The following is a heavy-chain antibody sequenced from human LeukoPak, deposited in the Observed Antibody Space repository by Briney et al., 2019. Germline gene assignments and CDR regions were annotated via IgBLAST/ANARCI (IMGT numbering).Heavy chain of an antibody. D-gene: IGHD4-17*01. CDR3: ARCGDYNDWYFDL. V-gene: IGHV1-18*01. J-gene: IGHJ2*01. Sequence: ASVKLPCKASGYTFTRYDISWARRAPGQGLEWMGWISAYNGNTNYAQKLQGRVTMTTDTSTSTAYMELRSLRSDDTAVYYCARCGDYNDWYFDLWGRGTLVTVSS. CDR2: ISAYNGNT. CDR1: GYTFTRYD.